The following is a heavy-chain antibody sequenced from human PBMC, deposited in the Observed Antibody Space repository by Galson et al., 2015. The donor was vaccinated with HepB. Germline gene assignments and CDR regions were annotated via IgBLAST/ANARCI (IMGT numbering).Heavy chain of an antibody. J-gene: IGHJ5*02. CDR3: ARDPSSSWYPRPLFDP. D-gene: IGHD6-13*01. CDR1: GFTFSSYG. Sequence: SLRLSCAASGFTFSSYGMHWVRQAPGKGLEWVAVISYDGSNKYYADSVKGRFTISRDNSKNTLYLQMNSLRAEDTAVYYCARDPSSSWYPRPLFDPWGQGTLVTVSS. CDR2: ISYDGSNK. V-gene: IGHV3-30*03.